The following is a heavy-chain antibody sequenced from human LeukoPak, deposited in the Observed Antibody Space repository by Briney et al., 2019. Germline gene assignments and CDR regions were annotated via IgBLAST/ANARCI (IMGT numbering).Heavy chain of an antibody. J-gene: IGHJ4*02. Sequence: GESLKISCKASGYTFTSYGISWVRQAPGQGLEWMGWISAYNGNTNYAQKLQGRVTMTTDTSTSTAYMELRSLRSDDTAVYYCARVARGETLSFDYWGQGTLVTVSS. D-gene: IGHD5-12*01. CDR2: ISAYNGNT. CDR1: GYTFTSYG. V-gene: IGHV1-18*01. CDR3: ARVARGETLSFDY.